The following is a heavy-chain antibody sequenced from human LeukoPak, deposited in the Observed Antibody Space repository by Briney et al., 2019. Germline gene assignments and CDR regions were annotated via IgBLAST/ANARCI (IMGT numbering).Heavy chain of an antibody. CDR1: GYTFTGYY. J-gene: IGHJ5*02. D-gene: IGHD2-2*01. V-gene: IGHV1-2*02. CDR3: ARGQCSSTSCSDP. Sequence: ASVKVSCKASGYTFTGYYMHWVRQAPGQGLEWMGWINPNSGGTNYAQKFQGRVTMTRDTSISTAYMELSRLRSDDSAVYYCARGQCSSTSCSDPWGQGTLVTVSS. CDR2: INPNSGGT.